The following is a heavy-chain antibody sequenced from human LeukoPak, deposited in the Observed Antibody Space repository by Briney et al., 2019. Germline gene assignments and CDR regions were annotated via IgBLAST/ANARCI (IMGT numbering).Heavy chain of an antibody. CDR2: MYYSGSP. CDR1: GGSINRTTYY. V-gene: IGHV4-39*07. Sequence: SETLSLTCTVSGGSINRTTYYWGWIRQPPGRGLEWIGSMYYSGSPYYNPSLKSRVTISVDTSKNQFSLKLSSVTAADTAVYYCAREGYSYGGFDYWGQGTLVTVSS. D-gene: IGHD5-18*01. J-gene: IGHJ4*02. CDR3: AREGYSYGGFDY.